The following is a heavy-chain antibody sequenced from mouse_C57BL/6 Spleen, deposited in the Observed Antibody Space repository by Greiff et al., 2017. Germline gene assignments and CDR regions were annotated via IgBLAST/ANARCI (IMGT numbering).Heavy chain of an antibody. CDR2: IRNKANNHAT. D-gene: IGHD1-1*01. CDR3: TKLLRSYWYFDV. CDR1: GFTFSDAW. V-gene: IGHV6-6*01. Sequence: EVQLVESGGGLVQPGGSMKLSCAASGFTFSDAWMDWVRQSPEKGLEWVAEIRNKANNHATYYAESVKGRFTISRDDSKSSVYLQMNSLRAEDTGIYYCTKLLRSYWYFDVWGTGTTVTVSS. J-gene: IGHJ1*03.